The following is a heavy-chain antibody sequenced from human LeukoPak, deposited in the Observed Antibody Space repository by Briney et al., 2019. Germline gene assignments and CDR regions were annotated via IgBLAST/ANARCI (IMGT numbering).Heavy chain of an antibody. J-gene: IGHJ4*02. CDR1: AFSLNAYN. D-gene: IGHD1-26*01. CDR2: ISYAGTYI. CDR3: VRDRGTYRPIDY. Sequence: TGGSLRLSCAASAFSLNAYNMNWVRQAPGKGLEWVSSISYAGTYIYYADSVKGRFTISRDNAQNSLYLQMNSLRAEDTAIYYCVRDRGTYRPIDYWGQGTLVTVSS. V-gene: IGHV3-21*04.